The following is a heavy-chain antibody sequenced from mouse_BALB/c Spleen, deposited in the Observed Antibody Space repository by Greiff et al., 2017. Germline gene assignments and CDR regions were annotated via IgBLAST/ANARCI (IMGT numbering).Heavy chain of an antibody. Sequence: EVKLLESGGGLVQPGGSLKLSCAASGFAFSRYWMSWVRQAPGKGLEWIGEINPDSSTINYTPSLKDKFIISRDNAKNTLYLQMSKVRSEDTALYYCARRSSYYYFDYWGQGTTLTVSS. CDR1: GFAFSRYW. CDR3: ARRSSYYYFDY. J-gene: IGHJ2*01. V-gene: IGHV4-1*02. CDR2: INPDSSTI. D-gene: IGHD2-10*01.